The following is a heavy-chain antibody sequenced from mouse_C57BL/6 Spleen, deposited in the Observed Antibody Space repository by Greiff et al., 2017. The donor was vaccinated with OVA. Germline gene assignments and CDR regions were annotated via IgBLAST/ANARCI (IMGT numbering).Heavy chain of an antibody. Sequence: EVMLVESGGGLVKPGGSLKLSCAASGFTFSDYGMHWVRQAPEKGLEWVAYISSGSSTIYYADTVKGRFTISRDNAKNTLFLQMTSLRSEDTAMYYCASSGYLYAMDYWGQGTSVTVSS. CDR3: ASSGYLYAMDY. J-gene: IGHJ4*01. D-gene: IGHD3-2*02. CDR2: ISSGSSTI. V-gene: IGHV5-17*01. CDR1: GFTFSDYG.